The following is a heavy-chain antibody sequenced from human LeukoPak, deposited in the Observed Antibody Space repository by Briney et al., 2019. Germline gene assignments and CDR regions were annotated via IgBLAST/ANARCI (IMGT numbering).Heavy chain of an antibody. CDR2: IKSDGSVT. V-gene: IGHV3-74*01. D-gene: IGHD5-18*01. Sequence: QAGVSLRLSCAASGFTFSSYWMHWVRQAPGEGLVRVSRIKSDGSVTWYADSVKVRFTISRDNAKNMLYLQMNSLSDEDPAVYYCARADRVDTAMADYWGQGTLVTVSS. CDR1: GFTFSSYW. J-gene: IGHJ4*02. CDR3: ARADRVDTAMADY.